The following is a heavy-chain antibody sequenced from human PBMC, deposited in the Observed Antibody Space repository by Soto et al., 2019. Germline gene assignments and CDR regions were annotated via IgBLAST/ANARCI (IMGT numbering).Heavy chain of an antibody. D-gene: IGHD6-13*01. Sequence: GGSLRLSCAASGFTFSSYSMNWVRQAPGKGLEWVAVISYDGSNKYYADSVKGRFTISRDNSKNTLYLQMNSLRAEDTAVYYCASLAAGNSVHIDPHVRKDYWGQGTLVTVSS. CDR2: ISYDGSNK. J-gene: IGHJ4*02. CDR3: ASLAAGNSVHIDPHVRKDY. CDR1: GFTFSSYS. V-gene: IGHV3-30*03.